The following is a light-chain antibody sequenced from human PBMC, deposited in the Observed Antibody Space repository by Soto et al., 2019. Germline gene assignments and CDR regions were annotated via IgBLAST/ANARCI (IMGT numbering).Light chain of an antibody. CDR1: SSDIGAYNY. CDR2: EVT. CDR3: SSYSSAVAFV. Sequence: QSALTQPASVSGSPGQSITISCTGTSSDIGAYNYVSWYQQHPGKAPKLMLYEVTHRPSGISDRFSASRSGNTASLSISRLQAEDAADYFCSSYSSAVAFVFGTGTKLTVL. V-gene: IGLV2-14*01. J-gene: IGLJ1*01.